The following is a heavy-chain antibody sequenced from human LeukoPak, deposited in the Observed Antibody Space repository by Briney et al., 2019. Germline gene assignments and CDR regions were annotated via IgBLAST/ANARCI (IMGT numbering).Heavy chain of an antibody. Sequence: GGSLRLSCAASGFTFSSYAMSWVRQAPGKGLEWVSAVSGSGGSTYYADSVKGRFTISRDNSKNTLYLQMNSLRAEDTAVYYCAKDAGAIWYQLNDYWGQGTLVTVSS. J-gene: IGHJ4*02. V-gene: IGHV3-23*01. CDR1: GFTFSSYA. CDR2: VSGSGGST. CDR3: AKDAGAIWYQLNDY. D-gene: IGHD2-2*01.